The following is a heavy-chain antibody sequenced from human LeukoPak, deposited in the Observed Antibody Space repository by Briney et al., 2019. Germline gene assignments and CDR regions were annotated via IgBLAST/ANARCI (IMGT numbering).Heavy chain of an antibody. CDR1: GFTFTNYA. D-gene: IGHD1-14*01. CDR3: ARPYVPDDAFDI. CDR2: ISGGGITT. J-gene: IGHJ3*02. V-gene: IGHV3-23*01. Sequence: GGSLRLSCAASGFTFTNYAMNWVRQAPGQGLEWVSTISGGGITTYSADSVKGRFTISRDNSKNTLYLQMNSLRAEDTAVYYCARPYVPDDAFDIWGQGTMVTVSS.